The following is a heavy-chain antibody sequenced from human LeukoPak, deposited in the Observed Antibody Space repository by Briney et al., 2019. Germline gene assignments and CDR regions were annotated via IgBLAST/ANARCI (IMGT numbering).Heavy chain of an antibody. CDR3: AKLLYYYDSSQPY. CDR1: GFTVRTNY. V-gene: IGHV3-66*04. J-gene: IGHJ4*02. D-gene: IGHD3-22*01. CDR2: FYTDGNT. Sequence: GGSLRLSCAASGFTVRTNYMSWVRQAPGKGLEWVSVFYTDGNTYYADSVKGRFTISRDTSKNTLYLQMNSLRAEDTAVYYCAKLLYYYDSSQPYWGQGTLVTVSS.